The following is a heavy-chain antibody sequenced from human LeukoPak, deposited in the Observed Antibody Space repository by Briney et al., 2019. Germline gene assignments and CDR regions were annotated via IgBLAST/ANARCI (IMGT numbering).Heavy chain of an antibody. CDR2: IYYSGST. Sequence: SQTLSLTCTVSGGSISSGGYYWSWIRQPPGKALEWIGYIYYSGSTYYNPSLKSRVTISVDTSKNQFSLKLSSVTAADTAVYYCARGTPVRVDYWGQGTLVTVSS. J-gene: IGHJ4*02. D-gene: IGHD2-2*01. CDR1: GGSISSGGYY. CDR3: ARGTPVRVDY. V-gene: IGHV4-31*03.